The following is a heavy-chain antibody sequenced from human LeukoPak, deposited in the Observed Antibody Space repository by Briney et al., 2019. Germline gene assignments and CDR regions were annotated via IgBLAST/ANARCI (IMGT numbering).Heavy chain of an antibody. D-gene: IGHD6-13*01. V-gene: IGHV3-21*04. J-gene: IGHJ5*02. Sequence: GGSLRLSCATSGFTFNNYNMNWVRQAPGRALEWVSSITSSGTYIFYADSVKGRFTISRDNAKNSLYLQMNSLGPEDTAIYYCAKDQRPLAAGTRYNWFDPWGQGTLVIVSS. CDR2: ITSSGTYI. CDR1: GFTFNNYN. CDR3: AKDQRPLAAGTRYNWFDP.